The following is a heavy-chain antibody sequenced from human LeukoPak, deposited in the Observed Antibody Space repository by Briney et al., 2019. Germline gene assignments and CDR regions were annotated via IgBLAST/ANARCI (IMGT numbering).Heavy chain of an antibody. J-gene: IGHJ4*02. D-gene: IGHD6-19*01. V-gene: IGHV4-39*07. CDR1: GGSISSSSYY. CDR3: ARAVAGTAPFDY. CDR2: IYYSGST. Sequence: SETLSLTCTVSGGSISSSSYYWGWIRQPPGKGLEWIGSIYYSGSTNYNPSLKSRVTISVDTSKNQFSLKLSSVTAADTAVYYCARAVAGTAPFDYWGQGTLVTVSS.